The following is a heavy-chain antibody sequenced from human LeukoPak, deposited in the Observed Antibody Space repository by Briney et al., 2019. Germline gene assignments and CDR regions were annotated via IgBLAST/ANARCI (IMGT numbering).Heavy chain of an antibody. CDR3: ARDYGDYRAYFEY. Sequence: VCLRLPCSAPGFTFSGHLMNWVRQAPGKGVGGVAKVRRDGSEKNYVDSVKGRFTIPRDNAKNSLYLQMNSLRAEDTAVYYCARDYGDYRAYFEYWGQGTLVSVSS. V-gene: IGHV3-7*04. CDR1: GFTFSGHL. CDR2: VRRDGSEK. D-gene: IGHD4-17*01. J-gene: IGHJ4*02.